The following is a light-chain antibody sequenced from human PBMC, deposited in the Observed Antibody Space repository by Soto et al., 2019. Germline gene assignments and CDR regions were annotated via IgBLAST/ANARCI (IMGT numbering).Light chain of an antibody. V-gene: IGKV3-15*01. Sequence: EMVMTQSPATLSASPGERATLSCRASRSVSNNLAWYQHKPGQAPRLLIYGASTRATGIPGRFSGSGSGTEFTLTISSLQSEDFAIYYCQQYDNWPWAFGQGTQVEIK. J-gene: IGKJ1*01. CDR3: QQYDNWPWA. CDR2: GAS. CDR1: RSVSNN.